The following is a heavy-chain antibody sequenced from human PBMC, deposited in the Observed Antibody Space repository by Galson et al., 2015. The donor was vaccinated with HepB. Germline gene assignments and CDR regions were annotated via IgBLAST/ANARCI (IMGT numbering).Heavy chain of an antibody. V-gene: IGHV3-30*04. CDR3: ARGGWGEDDYDILAGYPLGFGY. J-gene: IGHJ4*02. Sequence: SLRLSCAASGFTFSSYAMHWVRQAPGKGLEWVAVISYDGSNKYYADSVKGRFTISRDNSKNTLYLQMNSLRAEDTAVYYCARGGWGEDDYDILAGYPLGFGYWGQGTLVTVSS. CDR2: ISYDGSNK. CDR1: GFTFSSYA. D-gene: IGHD3-9*01.